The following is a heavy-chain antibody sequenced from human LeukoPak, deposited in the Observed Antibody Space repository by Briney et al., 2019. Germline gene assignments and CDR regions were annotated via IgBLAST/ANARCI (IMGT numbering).Heavy chain of an antibody. Sequence: GGSLRLSCAASGLTFSNYAMSWVRQSPGRGREGFPTISRDGNYLIYPDSGRGGFTIPRDNPKKSLYLQMESLRAEDGAIYYCAKGYTTWPHATRLFDYWGQGTLVTVSS. CDR2: ISRDGNYL. D-gene: IGHD5-12*01. CDR1: GLTFSNYA. CDR3: AKGYTTWPHATRLFDY. V-gene: IGHV3-23*01. J-gene: IGHJ4*02.